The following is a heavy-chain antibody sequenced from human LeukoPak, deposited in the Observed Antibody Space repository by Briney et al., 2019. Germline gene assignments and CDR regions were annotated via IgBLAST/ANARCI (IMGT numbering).Heavy chain of an antibody. V-gene: IGHV3-21*01. J-gene: IGHJ6*02. CDR3: ARDTDGFESGYGYYYYHGMDV. CDR2: ISSSGYI. D-gene: IGHD3-3*01. Sequence: GGSLRLSCAASGFTFSTYSMNWVRQAPGKGLEWVSSISSSGYIYYADSVKGRFTISRDNAKNSLYLQMNGLRAEDTAVYYCARDTDGFESGYGYYYYHGMDVWGQGTTVTVSS. CDR1: GFTFSTYS.